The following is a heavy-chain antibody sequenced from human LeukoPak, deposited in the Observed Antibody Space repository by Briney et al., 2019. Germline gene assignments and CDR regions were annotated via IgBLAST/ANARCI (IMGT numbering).Heavy chain of an antibody. CDR1: GFTLSSYA. V-gene: IGHV3-23*01. CDR3: AKDLYSNYGPADY. CDR2: INGGGVNT. Sequence: GGSLRLSCAASGFTLSSYAMSWVGQAPGKGLEWVSTINGGGVNTHYADSVGGRFTISRDNSKNTLFLQMNSLRDEDTAVYYCAKDLYSNYGPADYWGQGNLVTVSS. J-gene: IGHJ4*02. D-gene: IGHD4-11*01.